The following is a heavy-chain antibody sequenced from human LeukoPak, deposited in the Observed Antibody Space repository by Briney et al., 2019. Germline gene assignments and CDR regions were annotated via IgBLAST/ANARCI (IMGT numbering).Heavy chain of an antibody. CDR2: ISYDGSNK. CDR3: ASDINDAFDI. V-gene: IGHV3-30*04. CDR1: GFTFSSYA. J-gene: IGHJ3*02. Sequence: GGSLRLSCAASGFTFSSYAMHWVRQAPGKGLEWVAVISYDGSNKYYADSVKGRFTISRDNSKNTLYLQMNSLRAEDTAVYYCASDINDAFDIWGQGTMVTVSS.